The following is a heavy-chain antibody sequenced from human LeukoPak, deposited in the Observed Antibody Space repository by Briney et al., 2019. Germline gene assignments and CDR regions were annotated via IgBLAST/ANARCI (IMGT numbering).Heavy chain of an antibody. CDR2: ISAYNGNT. CDR1: GYTFTSYG. J-gene: IGHJ5*02. D-gene: IGHD6-13*01. Sequence: GASVKVSCKASGYTFTSYGISWVRQAPGQGLEWMGWISAYNGNTNYAQKLQGRGTMTTDTSTSTAYMELRSLRSDDTAVYYCARGRAAAGTNSRPFDPWGQGTLVTVSS. CDR3: ARGRAAAGTNSRPFDP. V-gene: IGHV1-18*01.